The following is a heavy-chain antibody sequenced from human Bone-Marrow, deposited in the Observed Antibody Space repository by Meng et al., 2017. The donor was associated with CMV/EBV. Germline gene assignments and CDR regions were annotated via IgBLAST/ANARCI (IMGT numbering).Heavy chain of an antibody. J-gene: IGHJ6*02. D-gene: IGHD3-3*01. V-gene: IGHV3-23*01. CDR1: GFTFSSYA. CDR2: ISGSGGST. Sequence: GESLKISCAASGFTFSSYAMSWVRQAPGKGLEWVSAISGSGGSTYYADSVKGRFTISRDNSKNTLYLQMNSLRAEDTAVYYCARDITIFGVAPLDVWGQGTTVTVSS. CDR3: ARDITIFGVAPLDV.